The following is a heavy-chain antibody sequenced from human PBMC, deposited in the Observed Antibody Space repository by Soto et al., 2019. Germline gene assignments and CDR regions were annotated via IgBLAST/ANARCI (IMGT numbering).Heavy chain of an antibody. J-gene: IGHJ4*02. CDR3: AKGDVGATFYFDY. CDR2: ISISGGST. D-gene: IGHD1-26*01. CDR1: GFTFSTYA. V-gene: IGHV3-23*01. Sequence: EVQLLESGGGLVQPGGSLRLSCAASGFTFSTYAMTWVRQAPGKGLEWVSAISISGGSTYYADSVKGRFTISRDNSKNTLYLQMNSLRAEDTAVYYWAKGDVGATFYFDYWGQGTLVTVSS.